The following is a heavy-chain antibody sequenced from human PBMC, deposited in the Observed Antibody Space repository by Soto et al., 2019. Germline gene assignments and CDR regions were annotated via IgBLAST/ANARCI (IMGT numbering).Heavy chain of an antibody. Sequence: QVQLVQSGADVKKPGASVTVSCKASGYTFTGFYIHWVRQAPGQGLEWLGWINPNSGDTYYAQKFQDWGTMTRDTFIATAYMELSRLRSDDTAVYYCGRAIAKLRDFDYWGQGTLVTVSS. J-gene: IGHJ4*02. V-gene: IGHV1-2*04. CDR2: INPNSGDT. CDR3: GRAIAKLRDFDY. D-gene: IGHD6-13*01. CDR1: GYTFTGFY.